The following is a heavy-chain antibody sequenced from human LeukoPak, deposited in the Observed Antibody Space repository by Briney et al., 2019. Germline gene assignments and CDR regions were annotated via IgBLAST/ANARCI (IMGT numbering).Heavy chain of an antibody. V-gene: IGHV3-21*01. D-gene: IGHD2-2*01. J-gene: IGHJ6*02. CDR1: GFTFSSYS. CDR3: ARDRYDIVVVPAARGPYGMDV. Sequence: GGSLRLSCAASGFTFSSYSMNWVRQAPGKGLEWVSSISSSSSYIYYADSVKGRFTISRDNAKNSLYLQMNSLRAEDTAVYYCARDRYDIVVVPAARGPYGMDVWGQGTTVTVSS. CDR2: ISSSSSYI.